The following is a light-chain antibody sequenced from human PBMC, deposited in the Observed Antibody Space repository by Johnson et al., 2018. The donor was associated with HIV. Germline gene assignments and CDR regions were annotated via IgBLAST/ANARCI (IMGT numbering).Light chain of an antibody. Sequence: QSVLTQSPSVSAAAGQKVTISCSGTYSNIEHNYVSWYQQLPGTAPKLLIYGTTKRPSGIPDRFSGSKSGTSATLGITGLQAGDEADYYCGTWDNSLDAYGFGTGTMLAVL. V-gene: IGLV1-51*01. CDR3: GTWDNSLDAYG. CDR1: YSNIEHNY. J-gene: IGLJ1*01. CDR2: GTT.